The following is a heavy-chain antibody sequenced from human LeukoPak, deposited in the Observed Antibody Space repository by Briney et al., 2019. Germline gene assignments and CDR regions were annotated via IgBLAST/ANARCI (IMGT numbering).Heavy chain of an antibody. Sequence: SGGSLRLSCAASGFTSDDYAMHWVRQAPGKGLEWVAGISWNSGSIGYADSVKGRFTISRDNAKNSLYLQMNSLRAEDMALYYCAKSDWNYVHEALFDYWGQGTLVTVSS. CDR3: AKSDWNYVHEALFDY. D-gene: IGHD1-7*01. V-gene: IGHV3-9*02. CDR2: ISWNSGSI. CDR1: GFTSDDYA. J-gene: IGHJ4*02.